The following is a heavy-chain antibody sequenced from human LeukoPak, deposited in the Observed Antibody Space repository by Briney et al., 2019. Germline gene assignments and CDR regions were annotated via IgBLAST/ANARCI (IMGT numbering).Heavy chain of an antibody. CDR3: ARASHIGAAGLFDH. CDR2: LYGGGTT. D-gene: IGHD6-13*01. J-gene: IGHJ4*02. CDR1: GFIVSSVY. V-gene: IGHV3-66*01. Sequence: GGSLRLSCAASGFIVSSVYMNWVRQAPGKGLEWVSVLYGGGTTFYGDPVKDRFIISRDNSKNTVFLQMNSLRTDDTAVYYCARASHIGAAGLFDHWGQGIRVTVSS.